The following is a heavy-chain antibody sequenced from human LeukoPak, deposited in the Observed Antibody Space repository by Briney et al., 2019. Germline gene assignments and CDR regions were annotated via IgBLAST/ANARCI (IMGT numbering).Heavy chain of an antibody. CDR3: ARVGYDFWSGYYEFGYFDY. CDR1: GGSISSSSYY. D-gene: IGHD3-3*01. Sequence: SETLSLTCTVSGGSISSSSYYWGRIRQPPGKGLEWIGSIYYSGSTYYNPSLKSRVTISVDTSKNQFSLKLSSVTAADTAVYYCARVGYDFWSGYYEFGYFDYWGQGTLVTVSS. CDR2: IYYSGST. V-gene: IGHV4-39*07. J-gene: IGHJ4*02.